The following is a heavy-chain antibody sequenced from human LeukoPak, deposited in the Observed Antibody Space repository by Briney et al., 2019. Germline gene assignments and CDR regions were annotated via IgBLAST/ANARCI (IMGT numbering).Heavy chain of an antibody. CDR2: IGNAGDT. J-gene: IGHJ6*03. CDR3: ARDRGGGHMDV. Sequence: GGSLRLSCAASGFTFTTYDMHWVRQATGKGLEWVSAIGNAGDTYYPGSVKGRFTISRENAKNSLYLQMNSLRAGDTAVYYCARDRGGGHMDVWGKGTTVTISS. V-gene: IGHV3-13*01. CDR1: GFTFTTYD. D-gene: IGHD2-15*01.